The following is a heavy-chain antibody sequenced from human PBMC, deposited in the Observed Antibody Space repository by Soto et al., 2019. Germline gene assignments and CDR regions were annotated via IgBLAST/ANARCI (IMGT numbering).Heavy chain of an antibody. CDR1: GYYFRSDRSF. Sequence: SETLSLTCSVSGYYFRSDRSFWTWIRQPPGKGLEWIGYIFFGGSPNYNPSLKSRVTIALDASKNQFSLELSSVTAADTAVYYCAREIGTVVGVSSLYYYAMDVWGQGTTVTVSS. CDR3: AREIGTVVGVSSLYYYAMDV. CDR2: IFFGGSP. J-gene: IGHJ6*02. D-gene: IGHD2-21*01. V-gene: IGHV4-61*01.